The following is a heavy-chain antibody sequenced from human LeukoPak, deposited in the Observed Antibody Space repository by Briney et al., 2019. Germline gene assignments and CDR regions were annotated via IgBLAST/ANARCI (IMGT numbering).Heavy chain of an antibody. CDR3: ARPYYYDSRIDP. CDR2: IDDRGTA. CDR1: GGSISSSQSY. D-gene: IGHD3-22*01. Sequence: SETLSHTCTVSGGSISSSQSYWGWLRQPPGKGLEWFGDIDDRGTAYHNPSLKSRVTISVDTSKNQFSLKLSSVTAADTAVYHCARPYYYDSRIDPWGQGILVTVSS. J-gene: IGHJ5*02. V-gene: IGHV4-39*01.